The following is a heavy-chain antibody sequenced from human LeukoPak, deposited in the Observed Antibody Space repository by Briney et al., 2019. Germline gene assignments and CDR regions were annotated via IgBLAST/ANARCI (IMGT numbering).Heavy chain of an antibody. CDR2: IYNSGST. J-gene: IGHJ4*02. Sequence: SETLSLTCTVSGGSVSDNNFFWNWIRQPPGKGLEWIGYIYNSGSTNYNPALNSRVTISVDTSNNQFSLKLSSVTAADTAVYYCAREAMYSSGWYFDYWGQGTLVTVSS. D-gene: IGHD6-19*01. CDR3: AREAMYSSGWYFDY. CDR1: GGSVSDNNFF. V-gene: IGHV4-61*01.